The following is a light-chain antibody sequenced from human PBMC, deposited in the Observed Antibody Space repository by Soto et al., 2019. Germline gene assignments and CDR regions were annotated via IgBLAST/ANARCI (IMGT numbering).Light chain of an antibody. CDR3: LLVYSGTVI. Sequence: VETQTPSLTVSPGWRVTLTCGSSTGAVTSGHYPYWFQQKPGQAPKTLIYDTTNKQSWSPARFSGSLLGDKAALTLSGAQPDHEAHYYCLLVYSGTVIFGGGTQLTXL. CDR2: DTT. J-gene: IGLJ2*01. CDR1: TGAVTSGHY. V-gene: IGLV7-46*01.